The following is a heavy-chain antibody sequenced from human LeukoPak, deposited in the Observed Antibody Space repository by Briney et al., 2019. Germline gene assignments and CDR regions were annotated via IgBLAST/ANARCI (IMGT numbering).Heavy chain of an antibody. V-gene: IGHV3-74*01. J-gene: IGHJ6*03. CDR2: INSDGSST. D-gene: IGHD6-6*01. CDR3: ARRPGYSSSPYYYYYYMDV. CDR1: GFTFSSYW. Sequence: GGSLRLSCAASGFTFSSYWVHWVRQAPGKGLVWVSRINSDGSSTSYADSVKGRFTISRDNAKNTLYLQMNSLRAEDTAVYYCARRPGYSSSPYYYYYYMDVWGKGTTVTVSS.